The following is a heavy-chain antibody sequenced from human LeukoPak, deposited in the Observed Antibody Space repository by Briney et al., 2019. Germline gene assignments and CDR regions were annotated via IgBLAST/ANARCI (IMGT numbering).Heavy chain of an antibody. CDR1: GGTFSSYA. V-gene: IGHV1-69*05. Sequence: ASVKVSCKASGGTFSSYAISWVRQAPGQGLEWMGGIIPIFGTANYAQKFQGRVTITTDESTSTAYMELSSLRSEDTAVYYCARDRIAEPPTLINYNWFDPWGQGTLVTVSS. D-gene: IGHD1-14*01. CDR2: IIPIFGTA. J-gene: IGHJ5*02. CDR3: ARDRIAEPPTLINYNWFDP.